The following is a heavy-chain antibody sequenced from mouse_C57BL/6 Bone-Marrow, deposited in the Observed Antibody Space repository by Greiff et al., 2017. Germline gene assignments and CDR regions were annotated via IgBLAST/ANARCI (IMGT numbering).Heavy chain of an antibody. D-gene: IGHD1-1*01. Sequence: VQLQQSGAELVKPGASVKLSCAASGFNIKDYYMHWVKQRTEQGLEWIGRIDPEDGDTKYAPKFQGKATITADTSSNTAYLQLSSLTSEDTSVYYCASSPPSYGSSHVDYWGQGTTLTVSA. CDR1: GFNIKDYY. J-gene: IGHJ2*01. CDR2: IDPEDGDT. CDR3: ASSPPSYGSSHVDY. V-gene: IGHV14-2*01.